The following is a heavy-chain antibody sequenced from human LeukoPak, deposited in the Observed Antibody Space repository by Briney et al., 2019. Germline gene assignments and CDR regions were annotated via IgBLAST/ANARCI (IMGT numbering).Heavy chain of an antibody. CDR3: AQNRGYWFGELFHFDY. V-gene: IGHV3-23*01. Sequence: PGGSLRLSCAASGFTFSSYAMSWVRQAPGKGLEWVSAISGYGDSANYADSVKGRFTISRDNSKNTLYLQMNSLRAEDTAVYYCAQNRGYWFGELFHFDYWGQGTLVTVSS. J-gene: IGHJ4*02. CDR2: ISGYGDSA. CDR1: GFTFSSYA. D-gene: IGHD3-10*01.